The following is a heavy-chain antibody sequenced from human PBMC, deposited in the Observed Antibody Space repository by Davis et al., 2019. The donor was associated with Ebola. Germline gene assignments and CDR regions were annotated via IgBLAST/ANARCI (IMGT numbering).Heavy chain of an antibody. CDR2: INWNSGSL. J-gene: IGHJ6*04. D-gene: IGHD3-22*01. CDR1: GFTFSSYD. CDR3: AKDLKDFTTRYYYYGMDV. V-gene: IGHV3-9*01. Sequence: PAGSLTLSCAASGFTFSSYDMHWVRHAPGQGLEWVSGINWNSGSLVYADSVKGRFTISRDNAKNSLYLQMNSLRAEDTALYYCAKDLKDFTTRYYYYGMDVWGKGTTVTVSS.